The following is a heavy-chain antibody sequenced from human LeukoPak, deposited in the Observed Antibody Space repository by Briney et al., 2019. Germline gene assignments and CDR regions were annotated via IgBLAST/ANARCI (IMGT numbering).Heavy chain of an antibody. CDR3: ARGDYVWGSYLPTYYFDY. J-gene: IGHJ4*02. CDR2: INPNSGGT. D-gene: IGHD3-16*02. CDR1: GYTFTGYY. V-gene: IGHV1-2*02. Sequence: GASVKVSCKASGYTFTGYYMHWVRQAPGQGLEWMGWINPNSGGTNYAQKFQGRVTMTRDTSISTAYMELSRLRPDDTAVYYCARGDYVWGSYLPTYYFDYWGQGTLVTVSS.